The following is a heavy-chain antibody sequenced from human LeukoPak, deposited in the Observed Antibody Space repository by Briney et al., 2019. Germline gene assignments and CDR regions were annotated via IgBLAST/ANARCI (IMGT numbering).Heavy chain of an antibody. CDR2: IYHSGST. J-gene: IGHJ4*02. Sequence: SGTLSLTCAVSGGSISSSNWWSWVRQPPGKGLEWIGEIYHSGSTNYNPSLKSRATISVDKSKNQFSLKLSSVTAADTAVYYCARDGYCSSTSCYGGFDHWGQGTLVTVSS. CDR1: GGSISSSNW. CDR3: ARDGYCSSTSCYGGFDH. D-gene: IGHD2-2*01. V-gene: IGHV4-4*02.